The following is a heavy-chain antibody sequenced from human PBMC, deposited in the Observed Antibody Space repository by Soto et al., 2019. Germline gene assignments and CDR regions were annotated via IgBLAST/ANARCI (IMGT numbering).Heavy chain of an antibody. CDR3: ARTAAAGTEFDY. J-gene: IGHJ4*02. Sequence: QVQLQESGPGLVKPSQTLSLTCTVSGGSISSGGYYWSWIGQHPGKGLEWIGYIFYSGRTYYNPTLESRDTISVDTSKNQFSLKLSSVTAADTAVYYCARTAAAGTEFDYWGQGTLVTVSS. D-gene: IGHD6-13*01. CDR2: IFYSGRT. V-gene: IGHV4-31*03. CDR1: GGSISSGGYY.